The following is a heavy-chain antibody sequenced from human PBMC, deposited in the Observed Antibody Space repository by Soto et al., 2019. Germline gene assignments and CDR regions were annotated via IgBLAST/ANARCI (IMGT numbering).Heavy chain of an antibody. V-gene: IGHV3-33*01. CDR2: IWYDGSDK. CDR3: ARETYYDYVWGTYRTYYFDY. CDR1: GFTSSNYA. Sequence: GGSLRLSCAASGFTSSNYAMHWVRQAPGKGLEWVAVIWYDGSDKYYADSVRGRFSISRDNSKNTLYLQVNSLRAEDTAIYYCARETYYDYVWGTYRTYYFDYWGQGTLVTVSS. J-gene: IGHJ4*02. D-gene: IGHD3-16*02.